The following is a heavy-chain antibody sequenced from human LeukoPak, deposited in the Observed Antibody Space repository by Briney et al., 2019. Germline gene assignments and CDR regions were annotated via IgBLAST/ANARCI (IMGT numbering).Heavy chain of an antibody. J-gene: IGHJ4*02. V-gene: IGHV1-18*04. CDR3: ARDVAVAAFDY. CDR2: ISAYNGNT. CDR1: GYTFTGYY. Sequence: GASVNVSCKASGYTFTGYYMHWVRQAPGQGLEWMGWISAYNGNTNYAQKLQGRVTMTTDTSTSTAYMELRSLRSDDTAVYYCARDVAVAAFDYWGQGTLVAVSS. D-gene: IGHD6-19*01.